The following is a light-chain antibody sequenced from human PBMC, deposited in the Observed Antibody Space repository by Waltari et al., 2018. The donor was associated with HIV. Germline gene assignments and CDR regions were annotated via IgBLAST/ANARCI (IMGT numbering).Light chain of an antibody. CDR1: SGSVSTTYY. Sequence: TVVTQEPSFSVSLGGTVTLSCGLHSGSVSTTYYPSWCQQPPGQAPRTLSCRTCSRSSGVPDRFSGSILGDKAAHTITGAQADDEGHYFCVLYMGSGIWEFGGGTKLTVL. J-gene: IGLJ3*02. V-gene: IGLV8-61*01. CDR3: VLYMGSGIWE. CDR2: RTC.